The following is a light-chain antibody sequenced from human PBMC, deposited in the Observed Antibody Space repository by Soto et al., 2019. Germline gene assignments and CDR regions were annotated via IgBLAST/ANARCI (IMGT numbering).Light chain of an antibody. Sequence: DIELTQSPGTLSLSPGERATLSCRASQSVSSSYLAWYQQKPGQAPRLLIYGASSRATGIPDRFSGSGSGTDFTLTISRLEPEDFAVYYCQQYGSSPLTFGGGTKVDIK. V-gene: IGKV3-20*01. CDR1: QSVSSSY. CDR2: GAS. J-gene: IGKJ4*01. CDR3: QQYGSSPLT.